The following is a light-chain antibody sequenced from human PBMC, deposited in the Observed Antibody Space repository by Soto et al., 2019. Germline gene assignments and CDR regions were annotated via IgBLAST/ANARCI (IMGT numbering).Light chain of an antibody. V-gene: IGLV2-14*01. J-gene: IGLJ1*01. CDR1: SSDVGGYNC. CDR3: SSKTSSRTPVV. Sequence: QSALTQPASVSGSPGQSITISCTGTSSDVGGYNCVSWYQQHPDNAPRLMIYEVNNRPSGVPNRFSGSKSGNTASLTISGLQAEDEADYYCSSKTSSRTPVVFGTGTKVTVL. CDR2: EVN.